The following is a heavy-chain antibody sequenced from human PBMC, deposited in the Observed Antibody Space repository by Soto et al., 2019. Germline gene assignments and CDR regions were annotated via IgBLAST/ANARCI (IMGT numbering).Heavy chain of an antibody. J-gene: IGHJ5*02. CDR2: IYYSGST. D-gene: IGHD3-9*01. V-gene: IGHV4-39*01. CDR3: ARHVEYYDILTSPHWFDP. CDR1: GGSISSSSYY. Sequence: QLQLQESGPGLVKPSETLSLICTVSGGSISSSSYYWGWIRQPPGKGLEWIGSIYYSGSTYYNPSLKSRVTISVDTSKNQFSLKLSSVTAADTAVYYCARHVEYYDILTSPHWFDPWGQGTLVTVSS.